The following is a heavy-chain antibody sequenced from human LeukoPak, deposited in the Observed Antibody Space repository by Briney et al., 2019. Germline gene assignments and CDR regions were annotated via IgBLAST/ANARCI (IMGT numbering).Heavy chain of an antibody. Sequence: GGSLRLSCAASGFTFSSYAMHWVRQAPGKGLEWVAVISYDGSNKYYADSVKGRFTISRDNSKNTLYLQMNSLRAEDTAVYYCAKGAGYSYGYPTWDYFDYWGQGTLVTVSS. J-gene: IGHJ4*02. CDR3: AKGAGYSYGYPTWDYFDY. D-gene: IGHD5-18*01. V-gene: IGHV3-30*04. CDR2: ISYDGSNK. CDR1: GFTFSSYA.